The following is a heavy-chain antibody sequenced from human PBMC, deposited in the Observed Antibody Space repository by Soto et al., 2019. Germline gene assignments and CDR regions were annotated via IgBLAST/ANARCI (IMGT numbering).Heavy chain of an antibody. CDR2: MNPNSGNT. J-gene: IGHJ6*02. D-gene: IGHD6-6*01. CDR1: GYTFTSYD. Sequence: QVQLVQSGAEVKKPGASVKVSCKASGYTFTSYDINWVRLATGQGLEWMEWMNPNSGNTGYAQKFRGRVTMTRTTSISTPYMEVSSLRSEETAVYYCARGVAARPVDYRMDVCGQGTTVTVSS. V-gene: IGHV1-8*01. CDR3: ARGVAARPVDYRMDV.